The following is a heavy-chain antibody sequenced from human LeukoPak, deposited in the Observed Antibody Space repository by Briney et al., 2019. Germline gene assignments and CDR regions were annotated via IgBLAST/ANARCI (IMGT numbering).Heavy chain of an antibody. D-gene: IGHD3-10*01. J-gene: IGHJ4*02. Sequence: GGSLRLSCAGSDFSFITYAMSWVRQAPGKGLEWVSTITGRGDATYYADSVKGRFTISRDNSKSTVYLQMNSLRAEDTAVYFCARDRYYIFDYWGQGAPVTVSS. CDR2: ITGRGDAT. CDR3: ARDRYYIFDY. CDR1: DFSFITYA. V-gene: IGHV3-23*01.